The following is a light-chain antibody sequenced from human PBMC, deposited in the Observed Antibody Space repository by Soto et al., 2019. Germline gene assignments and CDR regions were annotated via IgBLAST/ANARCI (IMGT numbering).Light chain of an antibody. CDR2: GAS. J-gene: IGKJ5*01. CDR1: QSVRTTY. Sequence: EIVVTQSPGTLSLSPGERATLSCRASQSVRTTYLAWYQQKPGQAPRLLISGASNRATGIPDRFSGSGSGTDFTLTISRLEPDDFALYFCQQYGASPITFGLGTRLEIK. CDR3: QQYGASPIT. V-gene: IGKV3-20*01.